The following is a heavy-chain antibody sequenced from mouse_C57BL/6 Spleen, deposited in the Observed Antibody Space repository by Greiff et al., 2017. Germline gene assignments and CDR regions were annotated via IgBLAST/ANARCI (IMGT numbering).Heavy chain of an antibody. CDR3: ARRGTTVPAWFAY. V-gene: IGHV1-61*01. Sequence: QVQLQQPGAELVRPGSSVKLSCKASGYTFTSYWMDWVKQRPGQGLEWIGNIYPSDSETHYNQKFKDKATLTVDKSSSTAYMQLSSLASEDSAVYYCARRGTTVPAWFAYWGQGTLVTVSA. D-gene: IGHD1-1*01. CDR1: GYTFTSYW. J-gene: IGHJ3*01. CDR2: IYPSDSET.